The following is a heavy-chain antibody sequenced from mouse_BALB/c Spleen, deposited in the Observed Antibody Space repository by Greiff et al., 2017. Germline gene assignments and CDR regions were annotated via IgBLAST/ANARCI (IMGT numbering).Heavy chain of an antibody. Sequence: VQLKESGPGLVKPSQSLSLTCTVTGYSITSDYAWNWIRQFPGNKLEWMGYISYSGSTSYNPSLKSRISITRDTSKNQFFLQLNSVTTEDTATYYCARNDYDVDWGQGTLVTVSA. J-gene: IGHJ3*01. CDR1: GYSITSDYA. CDR2: ISYSGST. V-gene: IGHV3-2*02. CDR3: ARNDYDVD. D-gene: IGHD2-4*01.